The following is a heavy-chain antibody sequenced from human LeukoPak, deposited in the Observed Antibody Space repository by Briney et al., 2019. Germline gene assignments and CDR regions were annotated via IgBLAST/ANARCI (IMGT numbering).Heavy chain of an antibody. CDR2: IKQDGSDK. CDR1: GFTFNTYW. V-gene: IGHV3-7*01. Sequence: GGSLRLSCAASGFTFNTYWMTWVRQAPGKGLEWVASIKQDGSDKRYVDSVKGRFTISRDNAKNSLYLQVNSLRAEDTAVYYCVRGMDVWGKGTTVTVSS. J-gene: IGHJ6*03. CDR3: VRGMDV.